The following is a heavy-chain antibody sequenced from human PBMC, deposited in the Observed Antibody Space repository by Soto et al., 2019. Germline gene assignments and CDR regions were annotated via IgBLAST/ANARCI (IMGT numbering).Heavy chain of an antibody. CDR2: IGDGGSRT. J-gene: IGHJ3*02. V-gene: IGHV3-23*01. CDR3: ARWNGVYSAFDI. D-gene: IGHD4-17*01. CDR1: GFTFSRYA. Sequence: GGSLRLSYEASGFTFSRYAMSWVRQAPGKGLDWVSVIGDGGSRTYYGDSVKGRFTISSDISKNTLYLQMNSLGVEDTAVYYCARWNGVYSAFDIWGQGTMVTVSS.